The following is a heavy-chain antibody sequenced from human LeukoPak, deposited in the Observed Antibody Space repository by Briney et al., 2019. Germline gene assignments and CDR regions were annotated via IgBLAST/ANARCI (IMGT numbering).Heavy chain of an antibody. V-gene: IGHV4-31*03. J-gene: IGHJ6*02. CDR1: GGSISSGGYY. Sequence: TSETLSLTCTVSGGSISSGGYYWSWIRQHPGKGLEWIGYIYYSGSTYYNPSLKSRVTISVDTSRNQFSLKLSSVTAADTAVYYCARARTEDYYNGMDVWGQGTTVTVSS. CDR3: ARARTEDYYNGMDV. CDR2: IYYSGST. D-gene: IGHD1-14*01.